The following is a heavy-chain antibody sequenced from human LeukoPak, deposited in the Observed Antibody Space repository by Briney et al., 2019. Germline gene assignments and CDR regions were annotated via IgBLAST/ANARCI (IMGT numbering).Heavy chain of an antibody. CDR2: INHSGST. V-gene: IGHV4-34*01. Sequence: PSETLSLTCAVYGGSFSGYYWSWIRQPPGKGLEWIGEINHSGSTNYNPSLKSRVTISVDRSKNQFSLKLSSVTAADTAVYYCARGALGDDAFDIWGQGTMVTVSS. CDR3: ARGALGDDAFDI. CDR1: GGSFSGYY. D-gene: IGHD1-26*01. J-gene: IGHJ3*02.